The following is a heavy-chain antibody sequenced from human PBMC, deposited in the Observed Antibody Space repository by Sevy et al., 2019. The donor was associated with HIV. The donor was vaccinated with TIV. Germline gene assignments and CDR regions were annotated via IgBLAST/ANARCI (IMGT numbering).Heavy chain of an antibody. CDR1: RYTFTTYN. V-gene: IGHV1-8*01. D-gene: IGHD4-4*01. Sequence: ASVKVSCKASRYTFTTYNINWVRQATGQGLEWMGWMNPNSGNTGYVQKFQGRVTMTRNTSISTAYMELRSLRSEDTAVYYCARAFGTTVITPVDYWGQGTLVTVSS. J-gene: IGHJ4*02. CDR2: MNPNSGNT. CDR3: ARAFGTTVITPVDY.